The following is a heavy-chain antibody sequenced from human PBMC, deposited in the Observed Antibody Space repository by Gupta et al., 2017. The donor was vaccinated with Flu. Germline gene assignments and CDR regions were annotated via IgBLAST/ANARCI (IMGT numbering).Heavy chain of an antibody. D-gene: IGHD7-27*01. J-gene: IGHJ4*02. Sequence: ELQLVQSGAEVKKTGESLKISCKGSGFSFTSHWIGWVRQMPGKGLEWVGSIYPGDSDTTYSPSFQGHVTISADMSITTAYLQWSSLKAADTAMYFCARQGNWGWYFDHWGQGTLVTVSS. CDR1: GFSFTSHW. V-gene: IGHV5-51*01. CDR3: ARQGNWGWYFDH. CDR2: IYPGDSDT.